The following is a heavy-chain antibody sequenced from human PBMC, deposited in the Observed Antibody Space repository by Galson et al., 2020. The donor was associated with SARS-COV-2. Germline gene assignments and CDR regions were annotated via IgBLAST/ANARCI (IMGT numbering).Heavy chain of an antibody. J-gene: IGHJ4*02. D-gene: IGHD3-22*01. Sequence: GESLKISCAASGFTFSDYYMSWIRQAPGKGLEWVSYISSSGSTIYYADSVKGRFTISRDNAKNSLYLQMNSLRAEDTAVYYCARDQYYYDSSGYSSVFDYWGQGTLVTVSS. CDR2: ISSSGSTI. CDR3: ARDQYYYDSSGYSSVFDY. CDR1: GFTFSDYY. V-gene: IGHV3-11*04.